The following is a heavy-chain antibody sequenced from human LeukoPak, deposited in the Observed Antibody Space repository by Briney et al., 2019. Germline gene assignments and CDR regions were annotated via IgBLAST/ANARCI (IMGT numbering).Heavy chain of an antibody. CDR2: IKQDGSEK. V-gene: IGHV3-7*01. Sequence: PGGSLRLSCAASGFTFSSYWMSWVRQAPGKGLEGVANIKQDGSEKYYVDSVKGRFTISRDNAKNSLYLQMNSLRAEDTAVYYCARDNVEYYDILTGYYGYYFDYWGQGTLVTVSS. CDR3: ARDNVEYYDILTGYYGYYFDY. D-gene: IGHD3-9*01. J-gene: IGHJ4*02. CDR1: GFTFSSYW.